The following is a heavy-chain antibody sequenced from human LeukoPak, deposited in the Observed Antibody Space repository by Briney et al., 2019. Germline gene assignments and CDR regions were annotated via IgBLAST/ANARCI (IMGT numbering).Heavy chain of an antibody. CDR2: ISSSSSYI. CDR3: AREGIVVAPFDAFDI. V-gene: IGHV3-21*01. Sequence: PGGSLRLSCAASGFTFSSYSMNWVRQAPGKGLEWVSSISSSSSYIYYADSVKGRFTISRDNAKNSLYLQMNSLRAEDTAVYYCAREGIVVAPFDAFDIWGQGTMVTVSS. CDR1: GFTFSSYS. J-gene: IGHJ3*02. D-gene: IGHD2-2*01.